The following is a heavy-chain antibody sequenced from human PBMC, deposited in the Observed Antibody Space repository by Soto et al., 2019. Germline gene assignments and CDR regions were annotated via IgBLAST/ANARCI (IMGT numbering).Heavy chain of an antibody. CDR1: GYTFTSYY. V-gene: IGHV1-46*01. D-gene: IGHD6-19*01. Sequence: ASVKVSCKVSGYTFTSYYMHWVRQAPGQGLEWMGIINPSGGSTSYAQKFQGRVTMTRDTSTSTVYMELSSLRSEDTAVYYCARDPEPFIAVAGRDYYYGMDVWGQGTTVTVSS. CDR3: ARDPEPFIAVAGRDYYYGMDV. J-gene: IGHJ6*02. CDR2: INPSGGST.